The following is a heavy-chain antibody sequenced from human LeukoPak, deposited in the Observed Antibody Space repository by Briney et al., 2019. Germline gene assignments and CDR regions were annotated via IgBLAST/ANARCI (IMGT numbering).Heavy chain of an antibody. CDR1: GGSISGFY. Sequence: SETLSLTCTVCGGSISGFYWSWIRQRPGKGLEWIGYISYRGTTNYNPSLKTRLTISVDTSKNQFSLKLSSVTAADTAVYYCARDYGGKFDSWGQGTLVTVCS. CDR2: ISYRGTT. CDR3: ARDYGGKFDS. D-gene: IGHD4-23*01. J-gene: IGHJ4*02. V-gene: IGHV4-59*01.